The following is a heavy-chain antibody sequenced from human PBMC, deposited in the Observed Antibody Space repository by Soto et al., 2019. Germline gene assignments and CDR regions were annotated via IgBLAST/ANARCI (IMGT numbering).Heavy chain of an antibody. CDR2: IYYSGST. J-gene: IGHJ6*02. CDR1: GGSISSYY. V-gene: IGHV4-59*01. CDR3: ASSNIAAAGFYYYGMDV. Sequence: SETLSLTCTVSGGSISSYYWSWIRQPPGKGLEWIGYIYYSGSTNYNPSLKSRVTISVDTSKNQFSLKLSSVTAADTAVYYCASSNIAAAGFYYYGMDVWGRGTTVIVSS. D-gene: IGHD6-13*01.